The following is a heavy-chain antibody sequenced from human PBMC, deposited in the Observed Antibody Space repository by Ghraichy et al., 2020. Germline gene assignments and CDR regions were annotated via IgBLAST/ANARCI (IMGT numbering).Heavy chain of an antibody. CDR3: ARDLNGDGYNT. CDR1: GGSISSGDYY. V-gene: IGHV4-30-4*01. D-gene: IGHD5-24*01. CDR2: IYYSGST. Sequence: TVSGGSISSGDYYWSWIRQPPGKGLEWIGYIYYSGSTYYNPSLKSRVTISVDTSKNQFSLKLSSVTAADTAVYYCARDLNGDGYNTWGQGTLVTVSS. J-gene: IGHJ4*02.